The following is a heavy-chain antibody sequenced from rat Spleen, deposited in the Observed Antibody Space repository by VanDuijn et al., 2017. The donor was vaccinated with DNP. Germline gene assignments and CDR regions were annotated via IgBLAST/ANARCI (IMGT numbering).Heavy chain of an antibody. Sequence: EVQLQESGPGLVKPSQSLSLTCSVTGYSITSNYWAWIRKFPGNKMEWIGYISYSGSTGYNPSLKGRISITRDTSKNQFFLQLNSVTTEDTATYYCARHEDYSSYVYGFAYWGQGTLVTVSS. CDR1: GYSITSNY. J-gene: IGHJ3*01. D-gene: IGHD1-2*01. CDR3: ARHEDYSSYVYGFAY. CDR2: ISYSGST. V-gene: IGHV3-1*01.